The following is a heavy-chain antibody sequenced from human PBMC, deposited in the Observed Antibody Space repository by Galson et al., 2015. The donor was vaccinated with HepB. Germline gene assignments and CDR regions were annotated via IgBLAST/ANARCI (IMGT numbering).Heavy chain of an antibody. J-gene: IGHJ6*02. CDR2: IYYSGNS. Sequence: SLTCAVYGGSFSGYYWSWIRQPPGKGLEWIGYIYYSGNSYYNPSLKSRVTISVDTSKNQFSLKLSSVTAADTAVYYCARALTTAGSNYYYGMDVWGQGTTVTVSS. V-gene: IGHV4-30-4*08. D-gene: IGHD4-11*01. CDR3: ARALTTAGSNYYYGMDV. CDR1: GGSFSGYY.